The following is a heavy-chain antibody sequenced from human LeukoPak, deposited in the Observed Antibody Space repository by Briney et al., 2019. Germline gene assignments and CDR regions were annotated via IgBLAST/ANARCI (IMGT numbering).Heavy chain of an antibody. J-gene: IGHJ3*02. CDR3: ARHMDYYDSSGFYFDI. V-gene: IGHV4-59*08. D-gene: IGHD3-22*01. CDR1: GGSISRYY. Sequence: PSETLSLTCTVAGGSISRYYWSWIRQPPGKGLEWIGYIYYSGSTNYNPSLKSRVTISVDTFKNQFSLKLSSVTAADTAVYYCARHMDYYDSSGFYFDIWGQGTMVTVSS. CDR2: IYYSGST.